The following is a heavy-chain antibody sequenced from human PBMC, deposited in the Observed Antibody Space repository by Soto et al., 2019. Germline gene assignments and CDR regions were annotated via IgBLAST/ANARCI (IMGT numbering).Heavy chain of an antibody. J-gene: IGHJ4*02. D-gene: IGHD6-19*01. V-gene: IGHV4-39*01. CDR1: GGSISTTNYY. CDR2: IYCSGST. Sequence: QLQLQESGPGLVKPSETLSLTCTVSGGSISTTNYYWGWISQTPGKGLESIGNIYCSGSTSYNPSLKSRVTISVDTSKNPFSPQLRSVTAADTAVYFCARLRSGPDDGWYWAFDYWGQGTLVTVSS. CDR3: ARLRSGPDDGWYWAFDY.